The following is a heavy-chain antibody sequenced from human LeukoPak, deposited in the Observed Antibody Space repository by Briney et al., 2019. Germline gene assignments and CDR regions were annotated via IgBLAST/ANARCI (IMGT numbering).Heavy chain of an antibody. V-gene: IGHV4-61*02. Sequence: SETPSLTCTVSGGSISSGSYYWSWIRQPAGKGLEWIGRIYTSGSTNYNPSLKSRVTISVDTSKNQFSLKLSSVTAADTAVYYCARDSRRLNWFDPWGQGTLVTVSS. CDR1: GGSISSGSYY. CDR3: ARDSRRLNWFDP. D-gene: IGHD6-13*01. J-gene: IGHJ5*02. CDR2: IYTSGST.